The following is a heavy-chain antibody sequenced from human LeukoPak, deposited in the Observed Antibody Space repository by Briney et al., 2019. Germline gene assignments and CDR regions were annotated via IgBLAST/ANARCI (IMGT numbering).Heavy chain of an antibody. V-gene: IGHV3-53*01. Sequence: PGGSLRLSCAASGFTVSSNYMSWVRQAPGKGLEWVSVIYSGGSTYYADSVKGRFTISRDNSKNTLYLQMSSLRAEDTAVYYCASIGHALRRFDPWGQGTLVTVSS. D-gene: IGHD2-2*01. CDR2: IYSGGST. J-gene: IGHJ5*02. CDR1: GFTVSSNY. CDR3: ASIGHALRRFDP.